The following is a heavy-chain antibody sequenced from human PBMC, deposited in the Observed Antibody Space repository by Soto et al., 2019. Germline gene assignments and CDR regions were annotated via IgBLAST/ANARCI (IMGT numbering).Heavy chain of an antibody. CDR2: IIPIQGKA. CDR3: AKSLLFVDHGYMDV. D-gene: IGHD2-21*01. Sequence: QVHLVQSGAELKQPGSSVKVSCEASGGSFTSYSFTWVRQAPGQGLEWMGRIIPIQGKANYALKFQDRVTITADRSTRTVYMELTSLRPEDTAVYFCAKSLLFVDHGYMDVWGKGTTVTVSS. J-gene: IGHJ6*03. CDR1: GGSFTSYS. V-gene: IGHV1-69*02.